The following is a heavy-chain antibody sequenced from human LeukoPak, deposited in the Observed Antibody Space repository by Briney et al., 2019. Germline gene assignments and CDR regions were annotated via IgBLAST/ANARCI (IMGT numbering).Heavy chain of an antibody. D-gene: IGHD1-26*01. CDR1: GFTFSSYS. CDR2: ISSSSSYI. Sequence: PGGSLRLSCAASGFTFSSYSMNWVRQAPGKGLEWVSSISSSSSYIYYADSVKGRFTISRDNAKNSLYLQMNSPRAEDTAVYYCASLTGGSYDWFDPWGQGTLVTVSS. V-gene: IGHV3-21*01. J-gene: IGHJ5*02. CDR3: ASLTGGSYDWFDP.